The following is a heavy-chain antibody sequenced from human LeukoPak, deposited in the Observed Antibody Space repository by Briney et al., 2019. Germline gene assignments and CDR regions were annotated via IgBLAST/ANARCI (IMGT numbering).Heavy chain of an antibody. CDR3: ARGRGTLLGY. CDR2: IYYSGST. CDR1: GGSVSSGSYY. Sequence: SETLSLTCTVSGGSVSSGSYYWSWIRQPPGKELEWIGYIYYSGSTNYNPSLKSRVTISVDTSKNQFSLKLSSVTAADTAVYYCARGRGTLLGYWGQGTLVTVSS. V-gene: IGHV4-61*01. J-gene: IGHJ4*02. D-gene: IGHD3-16*01.